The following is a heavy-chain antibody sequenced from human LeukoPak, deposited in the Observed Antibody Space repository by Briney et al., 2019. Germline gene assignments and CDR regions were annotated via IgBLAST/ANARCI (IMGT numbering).Heavy chain of an antibody. V-gene: IGHV4-34*01. CDR2: INHSGST. J-gene: IGHJ4*02. Sequence: SETLSLTCAVYGGSFSGYYWSWIRQPPGKGLEWIGEINHSGSTNYNPSLKSRVTISVDTSKNQFSLKLSSVTAADTAVYYCARASQNYYDSSGYIDYWGQGTLVTVSS. CDR1: GGSFSGYY. D-gene: IGHD3-22*01. CDR3: ARASQNYYDSSGYIDY.